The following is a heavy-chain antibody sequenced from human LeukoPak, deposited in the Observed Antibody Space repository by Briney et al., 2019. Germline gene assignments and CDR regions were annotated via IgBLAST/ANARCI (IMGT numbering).Heavy chain of an antibody. CDR1: GYPFSSYW. J-gene: IGHJ4*02. CDR3: ARPRSGYYPLDY. V-gene: IGHV5-51*01. Sequence: GESLKISCKGSGYPFSSYWIGWVRQMPGKGLEWMGVIYPDDSDIRYSPSFEGQVTISADKSISTAYLQWSSLKAADTAMYYCARPRSGYYPLDYWGQGTLVTVSS. D-gene: IGHD3-3*01. CDR2: IYPDDSDI.